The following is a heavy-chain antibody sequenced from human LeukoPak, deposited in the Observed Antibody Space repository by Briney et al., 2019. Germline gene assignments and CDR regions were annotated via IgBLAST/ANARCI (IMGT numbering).Heavy chain of an antibody. Sequence: GGSLRLSCAASGFTFDDSAMHWVRQAPGKGLEWVSGISWNSASVAYADSVEGRFTISRDNAKNSLYLQMNSLRAEDTALYYCAKGPPKDTPYYYFDYWGQGTLVTVSS. J-gene: IGHJ4*02. D-gene: IGHD2-21*01. CDR2: ISWNSASV. V-gene: IGHV3-9*01. CDR3: AKGPPKDTPYYYFDY. CDR1: GFTFDDSA.